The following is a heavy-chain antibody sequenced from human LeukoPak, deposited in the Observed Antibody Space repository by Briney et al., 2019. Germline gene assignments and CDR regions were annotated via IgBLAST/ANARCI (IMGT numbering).Heavy chain of an antibody. Sequence: GGSLRISCAASGFTFSSYAMSWVRQAPGKGLEWVSAISGSGGTTYYADSVRGRFTISRDNSLYTVYLQMDSLRGDDTAVYYCAKDRISYTTSPGELSHWGQGTLVIVSS. CDR3: AKDRISYTTSPGELSH. D-gene: IGHD3-10*01. V-gene: IGHV3-23*01. J-gene: IGHJ4*02. CDR2: ISGSGGTT. CDR1: GFTFSSYA.